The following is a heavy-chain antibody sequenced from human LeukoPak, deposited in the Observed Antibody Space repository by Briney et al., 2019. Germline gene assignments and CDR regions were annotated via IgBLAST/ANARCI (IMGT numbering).Heavy chain of an antibody. CDR1: GYTFTSYD. Sequence: ASGKVSCKASGYTFTSYDINWVRQATGQGLEWMGWMNPNSGNTGYAQKFQGRVTMTRNTSISTAYMELSSLRSGDTAVYYCARQYTVTRGFDYWGQGTLVTVSS. D-gene: IGHD4-17*01. J-gene: IGHJ4*02. CDR2: MNPNSGNT. CDR3: ARQYTVTRGFDY. V-gene: IGHV1-8*01.